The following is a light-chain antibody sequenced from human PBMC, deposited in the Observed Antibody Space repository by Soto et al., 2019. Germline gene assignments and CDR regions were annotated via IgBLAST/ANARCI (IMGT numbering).Light chain of an antibody. J-gene: IGLJ1*01. CDR3: CSYAGSSTYV. V-gene: IGLV2-23*01. CDR2: EGS. Sequence: LTQPASVSGSPGQSITISCTGTSSDVGSYNLVSWYQQHPGKAPKLMIYEGSKRPSGVSNRFSGSKSGNTASLTISGLQAEDEADYYCCSYAGSSTYVFGTGTKAPS. CDR1: SSDVGSYNL.